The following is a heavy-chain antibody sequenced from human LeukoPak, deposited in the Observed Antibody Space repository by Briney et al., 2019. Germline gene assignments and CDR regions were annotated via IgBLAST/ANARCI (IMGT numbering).Heavy chain of an antibody. V-gene: IGHV3-48*02. CDR1: GFTFSSYW. CDR3: ARDAAYAFDI. CDR2: IGGSGGTI. Sequence: GGSLRLSCAASGFTFSSYWMSWVRQAPGKGLEWVSYIGGSGGTIYYADSVKGRSTISRDNAKNSLYLQVSSLRDEDTAVYYCARDAAYAFDIWGQGTMVTVSS. J-gene: IGHJ3*02. D-gene: IGHD2-15*01.